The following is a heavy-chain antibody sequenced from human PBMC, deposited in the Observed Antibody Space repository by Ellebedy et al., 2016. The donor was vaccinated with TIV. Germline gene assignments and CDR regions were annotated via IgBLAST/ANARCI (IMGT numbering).Heavy chain of an antibody. Sequence: ASVKVSCKASGYTFTSNFIYWVRRAPGQGLEWMGIINPSGDDANYTQKFQGRVTMTRDTSTSTVYMDLSSLTSEDTAIYYCARANDQDFDSWGQGTLVTVSS. CDR1: GYTFTSNF. CDR3: ARANDQDFDS. V-gene: IGHV1-46*01. D-gene: IGHD1-1*01. J-gene: IGHJ4*02. CDR2: INPSGDDA.